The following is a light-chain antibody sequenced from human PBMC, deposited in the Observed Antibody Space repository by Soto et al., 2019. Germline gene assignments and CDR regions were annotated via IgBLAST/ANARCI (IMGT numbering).Light chain of an antibody. V-gene: IGKV1-9*01. CDR3: QQLNSYPWIT. CDR2: AAS. Sequence: DIQLTQPPSFLSASVGDRVTITCRASQGISSYLAWYQQKPGKAPKLLIYAASTLQSGVPSRFSGSGSGTEFTLTISSLQPEDFATYYCQQLNSYPWITFGQGTRLEIK. J-gene: IGKJ5*01. CDR1: QGISSY.